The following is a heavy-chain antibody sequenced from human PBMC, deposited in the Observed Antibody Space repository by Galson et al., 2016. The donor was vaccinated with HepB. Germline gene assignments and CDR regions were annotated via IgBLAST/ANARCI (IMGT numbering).Heavy chain of an antibody. Sequence: SLRLSCAASDFSFSTYGMNWVRQAPGKGLEWVASVSSSGSYIFYADSVKGRFTISRDNAKNSLFLQMNSLRAEDTAVHYCARDREGGYSYGVFDYWGQGTLVTVSS. CDR2: VSSSGSYI. CDR3: ARDREGGYSYGVFDY. J-gene: IGHJ4*02. D-gene: IGHD5-18*01. CDR1: DFSFSTYG. V-gene: IGHV3-21*01.